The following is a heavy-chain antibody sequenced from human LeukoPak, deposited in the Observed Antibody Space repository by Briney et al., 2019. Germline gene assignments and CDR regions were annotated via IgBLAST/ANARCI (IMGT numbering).Heavy chain of an antibody. Sequence: GGSLRLSCAASGFTFSSYATHWVRQAPGKGLEWVAVISYDGSNKYYADSVKGRFTISRDNSKNTLYLQMNSLRAEDTAVYYCAKDRRWELLRAFDIWGQGTMVTVSS. D-gene: IGHD1-26*01. V-gene: IGHV3-30-3*01. CDR2: ISYDGSNK. J-gene: IGHJ3*02. CDR3: AKDRRWELLRAFDI. CDR1: GFTFSSYA.